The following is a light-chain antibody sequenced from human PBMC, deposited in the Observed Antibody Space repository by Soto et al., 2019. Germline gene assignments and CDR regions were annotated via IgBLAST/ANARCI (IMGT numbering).Light chain of an antibody. Sequence: DIPMTQSPSTLSASVGDRVTITCRASQSISNWLAWYQQKPGKAPKLLIYKTSNLDSGVPSRFSGSGSGTEFSLTISSLQPDDFATYHCQQYKSFSLTFGGGTRVEVK. V-gene: IGKV1-5*03. J-gene: IGKJ4*01. CDR3: QQYKSFSLT. CDR1: QSISNW. CDR2: KTS.